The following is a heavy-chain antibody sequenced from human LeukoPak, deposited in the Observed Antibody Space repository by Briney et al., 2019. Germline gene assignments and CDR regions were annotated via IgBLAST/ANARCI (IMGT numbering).Heavy chain of an antibody. Sequence: GEPMKISCKASGYTFTNYWIGWVRQMPGNGLEWMGIIYPRDSDTRYSPSFQGQVTISADKSISTAYLQWSSLKASDPAMYYCARHKGDGSSWYPDYYYYGLDVWGQGTTVTVSS. J-gene: IGHJ6*02. CDR2: IYPRDSDT. CDR1: GYTFTNYW. D-gene: IGHD6-13*01. V-gene: IGHV5-51*01. CDR3: ARHKGDGSSWYPDYYYYGLDV.